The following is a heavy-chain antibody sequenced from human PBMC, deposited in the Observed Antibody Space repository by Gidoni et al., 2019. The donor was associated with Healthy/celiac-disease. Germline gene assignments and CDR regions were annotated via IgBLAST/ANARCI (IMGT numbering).Heavy chain of an antibody. V-gene: IGHV1-24*01. Sequence: SVKVSCKVSGYTLTELYMHWVRQAPGKGLEWMGGFDPEDGETIYAQKFQGRVTMTEDTSTDTAYMELSSLRSEDTAVYYCATDYGYCSSTSCPDAFDIWGQGTMVTVSS. J-gene: IGHJ3*02. CDR1: GYTLTELY. CDR2: FDPEDGET. D-gene: IGHD2-2*01. CDR3: ATDYGYCSSTSCPDAFDI.